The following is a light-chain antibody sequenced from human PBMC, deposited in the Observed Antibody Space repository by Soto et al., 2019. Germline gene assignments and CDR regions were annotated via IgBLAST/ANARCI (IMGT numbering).Light chain of an antibody. CDR1: QDISNY. V-gene: IGKV1-33*01. CDR3: QQYDRLPFT. CDR2: DAS. Sequence: DIQMTQSPSSLSASVGDRVTITCQASQDISNYLNWYQQKPGKAPKLLIYDASNLETGVPSKFSGSGSGTDFPFTVNSLQPEDIATYYCQQYDRLPFTFGPGTKVDIK. J-gene: IGKJ3*01.